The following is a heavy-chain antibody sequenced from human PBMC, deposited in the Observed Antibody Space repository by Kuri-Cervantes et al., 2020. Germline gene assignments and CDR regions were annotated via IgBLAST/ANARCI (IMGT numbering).Heavy chain of an antibody. V-gene: IGHV1-69*05. CDR1: GYTFTGYY. Sequence: SVKVSCKASGYTFTGYYIHWVRQAPGQGLEWMGGIIPIFGTANYAQKFQGRVTITTDESTSTAYMELSSLRSEDTAVYYCARDQHPRNIAAAAPYYYDYGMDVWGQGTTVTVSS. CDR3: ARDQHPRNIAAAAPYYYDYGMDV. CDR2: IIPIFGTA. J-gene: IGHJ6*02. D-gene: IGHD6-13*01.